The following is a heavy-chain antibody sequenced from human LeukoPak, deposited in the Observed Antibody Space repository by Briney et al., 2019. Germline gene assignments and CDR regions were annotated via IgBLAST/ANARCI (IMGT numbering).Heavy chain of an antibody. J-gene: IGHJ4*02. V-gene: IGHV3-69-1*01. D-gene: IGHD6-13*01. CDR2: ISSSSYI. CDR3: AGDAAADFDY. CDR1: GFTVSSSY. Sequence: GGSLRLSCAASGFTVSSSYMSWVRQAPGKGLEWVSSISSSSYIYYADSVKGRFTISRDNAKNSLYLQMNSLRAEDTAVYYCAGDAAADFDYWGQGTLVTVSS.